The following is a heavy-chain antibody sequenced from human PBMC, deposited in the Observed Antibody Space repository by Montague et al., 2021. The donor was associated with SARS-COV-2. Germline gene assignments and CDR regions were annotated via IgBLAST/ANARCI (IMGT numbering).Heavy chain of an antibody. J-gene: IGHJ4*02. CDR2: IYGGDEK. Sequence: PALVKPTQTLTLTCSFSGFSLNTPEVAVGWIRQPPGKALEWLALIYGGDEKRYGPSLQSRLTITRDTSKSQVVLTMTNMDPVDTATYFCAHRFAGFFDYWGQGILVTVSS. CDR1: GFSLNTPEVA. V-gene: IGHV2-5*05. CDR3: AHRFAGFFDY.